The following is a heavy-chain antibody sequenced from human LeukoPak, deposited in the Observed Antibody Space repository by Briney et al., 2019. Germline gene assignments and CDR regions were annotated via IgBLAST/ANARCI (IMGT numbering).Heavy chain of an antibody. J-gene: IGHJ4*02. Sequence: GRSLRLSCAASGFIFSSYAMQWVRQAPGRGLEWVAVISSDGNSNFYSNSVRGRFTISRDNSKNTVYLQMNTLKGEDTAVYYCAKDGGAAGTFDYWGQGTLVTVS. CDR2: ISSDGNSN. CDR1: GFIFSSYA. D-gene: IGHD6-13*01. CDR3: AKDGGAAGTFDY. V-gene: IGHV3-30*18.